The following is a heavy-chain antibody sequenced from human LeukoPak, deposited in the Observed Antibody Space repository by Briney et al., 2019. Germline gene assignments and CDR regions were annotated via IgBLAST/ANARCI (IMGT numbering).Heavy chain of an antibody. V-gene: IGHV3-23*01. CDR3: AKRGGLPPLDYYYYYMDV. J-gene: IGHJ6*03. D-gene: IGHD2-21*02. Sequence: GGSLRLSCAVSGFTFSSFAMSWVRQAPGKGLEWVSAISGSGGSTYYADSVKGRFTIFRDNSKNTLYLQMNSLRAEDTAVYYCAKRGGLPPLDYYYYYMDVWGKGTTVTVSS. CDR2: ISGSGGST. CDR1: GFTFSSFA.